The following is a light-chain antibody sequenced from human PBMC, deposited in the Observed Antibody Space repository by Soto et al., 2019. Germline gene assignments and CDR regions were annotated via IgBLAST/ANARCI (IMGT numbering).Light chain of an antibody. CDR1: QSISPW. Sequence: DIQMTQSPSTLSASVGDSVTITCRASQSISPWLAWYQQKPGKAPTLLIYKASSLEGGVPSRFSGSGSGTDFNITISSLQPDDFATYYFQQYNTYPPTFGGGTTVEIK. V-gene: IGKV1-5*03. CDR2: KAS. CDR3: QQYNTYPPT. J-gene: IGKJ4*01.